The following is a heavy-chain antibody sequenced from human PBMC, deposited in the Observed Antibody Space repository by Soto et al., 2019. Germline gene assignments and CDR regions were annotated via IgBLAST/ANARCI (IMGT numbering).Heavy chain of an antibody. Sequence: XETLSLPCTVSGASMSPYYWAWIRQPPGKGLEWIGYIFSSGNTNYNPSLKSRVTISVDTSKYQFSLKLSSVTAADTAVYYCAREYYYGSASYRGMDFWGQGTTVTVSS. CDR3: AREYYYGSASYRGMDF. D-gene: IGHD3-10*01. CDR2: IFSSGNT. CDR1: GASMSPYY. V-gene: IGHV4-59*01. J-gene: IGHJ6*02.